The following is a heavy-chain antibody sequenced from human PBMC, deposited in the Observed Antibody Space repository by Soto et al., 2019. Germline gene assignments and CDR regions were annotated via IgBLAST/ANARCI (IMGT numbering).Heavy chain of an antibody. CDR2: IYSGGST. CDR3: ATFTVANYYYYFYGMDV. V-gene: IGHV3-53*01. D-gene: IGHD4-4*01. CDR1: GFTVSNNY. J-gene: IGHJ6*02. Sequence: GGSLRLSCAASGFTVSNNYMSWVRQAPGKGLEWVSVIYSGGSTYYADSVKGRFTISRDNSKNTLYLQMNSLRAEDTAIYYCATFTVANYYYYFYGMDVWGQGTTVTSP.